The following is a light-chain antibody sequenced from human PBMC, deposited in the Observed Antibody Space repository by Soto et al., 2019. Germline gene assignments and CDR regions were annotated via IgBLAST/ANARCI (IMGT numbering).Light chain of an antibody. J-gene: IGKJ5*01. CDR1: QSVSSK. Sequence: EVVMTQSPATLSVSPGERATLSCRASQSVSSKLAWYKQKPGQAPRLLIYGTSSRATGIPARFSGSGSGTEFTLTISSLQSEDFAVYYCQQRSNPITFGQGTRLE. CDR2: GTS. V-gene: IGKV3-15*01. CDR3: QQRSNPIT.